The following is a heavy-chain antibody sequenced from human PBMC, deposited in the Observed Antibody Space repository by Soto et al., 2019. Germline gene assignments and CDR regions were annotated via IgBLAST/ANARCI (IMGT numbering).Heavy chain of an antibody. CDR3: AKDLVYYGSVSYYNAFDY. V-gene: IGHV3-23*01. J-gene: IGHJ4*02. D-gene: IGHD3-10*01. Sequence: EVQLLETGGGLVQPGGSLRLSCAASGFTFSSYAMSWVRQAPGKGLEWVSAISGSGGSTYYADSVRGWFTISRDNSKNTLYLQMNSLRDVDTAVYYCAKDLVYYGSVSYYNAFDYWGQGTLVTVSS. CDR1: GFTFSSYA. CDR2: ISGSGGST.